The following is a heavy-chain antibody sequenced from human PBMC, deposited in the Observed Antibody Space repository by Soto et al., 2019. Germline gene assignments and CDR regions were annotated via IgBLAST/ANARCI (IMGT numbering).Heavy chain of an antibody. V-gene: IGHV4-39*01. Sequence: PXXTLSLPFTVSGGSISSSSHYWGFIRQPPGKGLEWIATIYHSGNTYYNPALQSRVTISVDMSKNQFSLNLRSVTAAETAVYYCVTIRHRTNGVCYAECWGQGTQVTVSS. CDR2: IYHSGNT. CDR1: GGSISSSSHY. D-gene: IGHD2-8*01. CDR3: VTIRHRTNGVCYAEC. J-gene: IGHJ4*02.